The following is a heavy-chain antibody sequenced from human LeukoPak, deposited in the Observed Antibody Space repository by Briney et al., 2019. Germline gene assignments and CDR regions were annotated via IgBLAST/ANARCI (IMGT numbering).Heavy chain of an antibody. V-gene: IGHV3-64*01. Sequence: GGSLRLSCAASGFTFSSYAMHWVRQAPGKGLEYVSAISSNGGSTYYANSVKGRFTISRDNSKNTLYLHMGSLRAEDMAVYYCARDGLDCSSTSCYGDYWGQGTLVTVSS. D-gene: IGHD2-2*01. J-gene: IGHJ4*02. CDR3: ARDGLDCSSTSCYGDY. CDR1: GFTFSSYA. CDR2: ISSNGGST.